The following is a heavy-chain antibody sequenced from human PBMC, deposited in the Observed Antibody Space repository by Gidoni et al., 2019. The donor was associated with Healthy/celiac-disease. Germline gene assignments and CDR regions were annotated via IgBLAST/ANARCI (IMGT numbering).Heavy chain of an antibody. Sequence: EVQLLESGGGLVQPGGSLRLSCSASGFPFRSYAMSWVRQAPGKGLEWVSAISSRGGRTYYADSVKGRFTISRDNSNNTLYLQMNSLRAEDTAVYYCAKDPLYCGGDCYLDYWGQGTLVTVSS. CDR1: GFPFRSYA. CDR2: ISSRGGRT. J-gene: IGHJ4*02. V-gene: IGHV3-23*01. D-gene: IGHD2-21*02. CDR3: AKDPLYCGGDCYLDY.